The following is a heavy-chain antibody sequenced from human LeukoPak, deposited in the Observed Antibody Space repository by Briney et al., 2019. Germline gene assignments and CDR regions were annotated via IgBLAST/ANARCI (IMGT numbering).Heavy chain of an antibody. Sequence: ASVKVSCKASGYTFTGYYMHWVRQAPGQGLEWMGWINPNSGGTNYAQKFQGRVTMTRDTSISTAYMELSRLRSDDTAVYYCAREQGYYDSSGCYPDYWGQGTLVTVSS. D-gene: IGHD3-22*01. CDR1: GYTFTGYY. V-gene: IGHV1-2*02. CDR3: AREQGYYDSSGCYPDY. CDR2: INPNSGGT. J-gene: IGHJ4*02.